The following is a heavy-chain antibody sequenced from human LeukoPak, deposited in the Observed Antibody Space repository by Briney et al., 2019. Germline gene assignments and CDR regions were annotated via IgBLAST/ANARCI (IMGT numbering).Heavy chain of an antibody. D-gene: IGHD1-1*01. CDR1: GYTFTGYY. J-gene: IGHJ5*02. CDR3: ARAGTTGTMWYNWFDP. Sequence: ASVKVSCKASGYTFTGYYMHWVRQAPGQGLKWMGWINPNSGGTNYAQKFQGRVTMTRDTSISTAYMELSRLRSDDTAVYYCARAGTTGTMWYNWFDPWGQGTLVTVSS. V-gene: IGHV1-2*02. CDR2: INPNSGGT.